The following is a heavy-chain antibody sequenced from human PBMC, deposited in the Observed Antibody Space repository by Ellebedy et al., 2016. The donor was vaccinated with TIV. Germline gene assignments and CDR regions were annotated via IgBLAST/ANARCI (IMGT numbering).Heavy chain of an antibody. D-gene: IGHD4-17*01. CDR3: AKSKTVTTPLTAFDI. J-gene: IGHJ3*02. CDR1: GFTFSNFG. Sequence: GESLKISCAASGFTFSNFGIHWVRPAPGKGLDWLAFISYDGAKTYYVDSVKGRFTISRDNSKNPVSLQMNSLRGEDTAVYYCAKSKTVTTPLTAFDIWGQGTEVSVSS. CDR2: ISYDGAKT. V-gene: IGHV3-30*18.